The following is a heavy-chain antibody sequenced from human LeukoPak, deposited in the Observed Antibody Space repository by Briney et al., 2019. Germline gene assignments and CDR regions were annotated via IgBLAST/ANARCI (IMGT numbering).Heavy chain of an antibody. CDR1: GFTFDDYA. V-gene: IGHV3-9*01. D-gene: IGHD3-22*01. CDR3: AKDSQPHYYDSSGYYSY. J-gene: IGHJ4*02. Sequence: SLRLSCAASGFTFDDYAMHWVRQAPGKGLEWVSGISWNSGSIGYADSVKGRFTISRDNAKNSLYLQMNSLRAEDTALYYCAKDSQPHYYDSSGYYSYWGQGTLVTVSS. CDR2: ISWNSGSI.